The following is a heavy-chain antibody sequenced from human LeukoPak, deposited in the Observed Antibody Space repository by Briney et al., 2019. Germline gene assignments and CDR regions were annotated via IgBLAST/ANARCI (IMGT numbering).Heavy chain of an antibody. J-gene: IGHJ4*02. CDR3: ARGYYDSSVPADY. D-gene: IGHD3-22*01. Sequence: PGGSLRLSCAASGFTFSAYSMNWIRQAPGKGLEWVSYISSSGSTIYYADSVKGRFTISRDNAKNPLYLQMNSLRAEDTAVYYCARGYYDSSVPADYWGQGTLVTVSS. CDR1: GFTFSAYS. CDR2: ISSSGSTI. V-gene: IGHV3-11*01.